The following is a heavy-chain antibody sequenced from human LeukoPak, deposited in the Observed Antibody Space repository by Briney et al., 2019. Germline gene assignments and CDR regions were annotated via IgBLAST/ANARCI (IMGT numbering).Heavy chain of an antibody. V-gene: IGHV1-2*02. D-gene: IGHD1-7*01. CDR3: ARDEGISGTTFDY. Sequence: ASVKVSCKTSGYTSTGYYMHWVRQAPGHGLEWMGWINLNSGGTNYAQNFQGRVTMTRDTSITTVYLELSRLRSDDTAVYYCARDEGISGTTFDYWGQGTLVTVSS. CDR1: GYTSTGYY. J-gene: IGHJ4*02. CDR2: INLNSGGT.